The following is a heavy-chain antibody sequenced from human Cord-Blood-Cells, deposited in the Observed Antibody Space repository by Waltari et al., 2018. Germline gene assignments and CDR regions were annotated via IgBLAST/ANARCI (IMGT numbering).Heavy chain of an antibody. CDR3: ARTTGSIVVVPAARGAFDI. CDR1: GGTFSTYA. D-gene: IGHD2-2*01. J-gene: IGHJ3*02. Sequence: QVQLVQSGAEVKKPGSSVKVSCKASGGTFSTYAISWVRQAHGQGLDWMGGIIPIFGTANYAQKFQGRVTITADESTSTAYMELSSLRSEDTAVYYCARTTGSIVVVPAARGAFDIWGQGTMVTVSS. CDR2: IIPIFGTA. V-gene: IGHV1-69*01.